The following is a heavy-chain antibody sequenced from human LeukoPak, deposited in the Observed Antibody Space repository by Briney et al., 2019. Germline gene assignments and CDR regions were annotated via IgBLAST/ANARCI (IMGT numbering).Heavy chain of an antibody. J-gene: IGHJ4*02. CDR2: ISGSGDST. D-gene: IGHD3-22*01. CDR1: GFTFSSYA. V-gene: IGHV3-23*01. CDR3: AKEINYYYDSSGGFDY. Sequence: GGSLRLSCAASGFTFSSYAMSWVRQAPGKGLEWVSAISGSGDSTYYADSVKGQFTISRDNSKNTLYLQMNSLRAEDTAIYYCAKEINYYYDSSGGFDYWGQGTLVTVSS.